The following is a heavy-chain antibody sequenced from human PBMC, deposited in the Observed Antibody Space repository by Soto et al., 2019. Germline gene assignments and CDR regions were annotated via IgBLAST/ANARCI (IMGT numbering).Heavy chain of an antibody. CDR2: IYPGDSDT. Sequence: RESLKLSCTGSGYIFTRYLIGWVRQMPGKGLEWMGIIYPGDSDTRYSPSFQGQVTISADKSISTAYLQWSNLKASDTAMYYCARGYDYVWGTYRPPPPSFFDYWGQGTLVTVSS. J-gene: IGHJ4*02. CDR1: GYIFTRYL. CDR3: ARGYDYVWGTYRPPPPSFFDY. V-gene: IGHV5-51*01. D-gene: IGHD3-16*02.